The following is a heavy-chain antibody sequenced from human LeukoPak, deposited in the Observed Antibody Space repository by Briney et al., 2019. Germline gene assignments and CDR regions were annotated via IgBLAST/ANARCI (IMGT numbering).Heavy chain of an antibody. J-gene: IGHJ3*02. V-gene: IGHV3-23*01. CDR2: ISGSGGST. D-gene: IGHD2-15*01. CDR1: GFTFSSYA. CDR3: AKSAVVVVAATLLGAFDI. Sequence: GGSLRLSCAASGFTFSSYAMSWVRQAPGRGLEWVSAISGSGGSTYYADSVKGRFTISRDNSKNTLYLQMNSLRAEDTAVYYCAKSAVVVVAATLLGAFDIWGQGTTVTVSS.